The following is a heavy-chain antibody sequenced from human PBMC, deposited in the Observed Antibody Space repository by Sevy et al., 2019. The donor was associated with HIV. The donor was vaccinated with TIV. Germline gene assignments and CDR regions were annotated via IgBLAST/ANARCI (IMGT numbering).Heavy chain of an antibody. D-gene: IGHD2-15*01. CDR3: AKDHPRWLDAFDI. V-gene: IGHV3-23*01. J-gene: IGHJ3*02. CDR1: GFTFSSYA. CDR2: ISGSGGST. Sequence: GGSLRLSCTASGFTFSSYAMSWVRQAPGKGLEWVSAISGSGGSTYYADSVKGRFTISRDNSKNTLYLQMNSLRAEDTSVYYCAKDHPRWLDAFDIWGQGTMVTVSS.